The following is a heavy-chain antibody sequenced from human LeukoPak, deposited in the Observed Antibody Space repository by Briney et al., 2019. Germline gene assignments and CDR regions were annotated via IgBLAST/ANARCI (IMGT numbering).Heavy chain of an antibody. D-gene: IGHD6-13*01. V-gene: IGHV1-2*02. CDR3: ATGYSSRWYPDY. CDR2: INPNSGGT. CDR1: GYTFTGYY. J-gene: IGHJ4*02. Sequence: GASVKVSCKASGYTFTGYYMHWVRQAPGQGREWMGWINPNSGGTNYAQKFQGRVTTTADKSTSTAYMELSSLRSEDTAVYYCATGYSSRWYPDYWGQGTLVTVSS.